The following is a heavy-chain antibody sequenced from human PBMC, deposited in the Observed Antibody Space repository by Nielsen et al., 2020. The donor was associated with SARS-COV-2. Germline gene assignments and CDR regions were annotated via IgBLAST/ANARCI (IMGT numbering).Heavy chain of an antibody. CDR3: AVGPLEY. V-gene: IGHV3-7*01. Sequence: GGSLSPSCATSGFIFSYSPMTWVRQAPGKGLEWVATIKPDGGDRLYVDSVKGRFTISRDNTKNSPSLQMNSLRADDTAVYYCAVGPLEYWGQGTVVTVSS. J-gene: IGHJ4*02. CDR1: GFIFSYSP. D-gene: IGHD3-10*01. CDR2: IKPDGGDR.